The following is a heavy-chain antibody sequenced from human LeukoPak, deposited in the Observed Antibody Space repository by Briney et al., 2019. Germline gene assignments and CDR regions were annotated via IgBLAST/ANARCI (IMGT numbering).Heavy chain of an antibody. CDR3: AREATVAGTSDHFDY. V-gene: IGHV1-46*01. CDR1: GYTFTSYY. J-gene: IGHJ4*02. D-gene: IGHD6-19*01. Sequence: ASVKVSCKASGYTFTSYYMHWVRQAPGQGLEWMGIINPSGGSTSYAQKFQGRVTMTRDMSTSTVYMELSSLRSEDTAVYYCAREATVAGTSDHFDYWGQGTLVAVSS. CDR2: INPSGGST.